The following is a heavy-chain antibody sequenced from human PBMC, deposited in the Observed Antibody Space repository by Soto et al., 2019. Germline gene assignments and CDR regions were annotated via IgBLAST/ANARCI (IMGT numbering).Heavy chain of an antibody. CDR3: ARAAWTPVTNRLNAVFDV. CDR1: GYTFTNYY. J-gene: IGHJ3*01. D-gene: IGHD4-4*01. CDR2: INPNGGST. V-gene: IGHV1-46*03. Sequence: QVQLVQSGAEVKKPGASVRVSCKASGYTFTNYYIDWVRQAPGQGLEWMGIINPNGGSTTYVQKFQGRVTMTRDTSTSTVYMELSSLRSEDTAVYYCARAAWTPVTNRLNAVFDVWGQGTMVTVSS.